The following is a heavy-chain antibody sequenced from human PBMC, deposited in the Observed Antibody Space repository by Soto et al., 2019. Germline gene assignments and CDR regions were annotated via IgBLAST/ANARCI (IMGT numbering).Heavy chain of an antibody. CDR2: ISGSGGST. CDR3: AKSRRPYCSGGSCYWDY. Sequence: GGSLRLSCAASGFTFSSYAMSWVRQAPGKGLEWVSAISGSGGSTYYADSVKGRFTISRDNSKNTLYLQMNSLRAEDTAVYYCAKSRRPYCSGGSCYWDYWGQGTLVTVSS. CDR1: GFTFSSYA. V-gene: IGHV3-23*01. D-gene: IGHD2-15*01. J-gene: IGHJ4*02.